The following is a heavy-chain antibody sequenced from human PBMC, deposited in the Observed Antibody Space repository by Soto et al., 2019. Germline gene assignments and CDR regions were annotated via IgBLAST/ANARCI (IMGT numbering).Heavy chain of an antibody. CDR1: GGTFSSYA. CDR2: IIPIFGTA. CDR3: ARDRDYYGSGSYYIVRYYYYYGMDV. J-gene: IGHJ6*02. Sequence: ASVKVSCKASGGTFSSYAISWVRQAPGQGLEWMGGIIPIFGTANYAQKFQGRVTITADESTSTAYMELRSLRSDDTAVYYCARDRDYYGSGSYYIVRYYYYYGMDVWGQGTTVTVSS. V-gene: IGHV1-69*13. D-gene: IGHD3-10*01.